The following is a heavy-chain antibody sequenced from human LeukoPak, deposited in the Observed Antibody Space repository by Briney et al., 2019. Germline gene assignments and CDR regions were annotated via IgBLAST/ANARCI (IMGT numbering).Heavy chain of an antibody. CDR2: IYYSGST. CDR3: ARGESVGLRVGCFDP. Sequence: SETLSLTCTVPGDSISSSSYYWGWIRQPPGKGLEWIGSIYYSGSTYYNPSLKSRVTISVDTSKNQFSLKLSSVTAADTALYYCARGESVGLRVGCFDPWGQGTLVTVSS. V-gene: IGHV4-39*07. J-gene: IGHJ5*02. D-gene: IGHD4-17*01. CDR1: GDSISSSSYY.